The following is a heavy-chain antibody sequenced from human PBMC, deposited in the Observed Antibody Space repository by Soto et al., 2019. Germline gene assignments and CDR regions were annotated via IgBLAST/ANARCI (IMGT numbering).Heavy chain of an antibody. D-gene: IGHD3-22*01. J-gene: IGHJ4*02. CDR3: ARATFFRKGYYDPTDYYSFDY. Sequence: QLQLQESASGLVKPSQTLSLTCAVSGGSISSGGVSWSWILQPPAQGLECMGYIYYTGSTYYNPSLKSRVTISVDRSKNQFSLRLSSVTAADTAVYYCARATFFRKGYYDPTDYYSFDYWGQGTLVTVSS. CDR2: IYYTGST. V-gene: IGHV4-30-2*01. CDR1: GGSISSGGVS.